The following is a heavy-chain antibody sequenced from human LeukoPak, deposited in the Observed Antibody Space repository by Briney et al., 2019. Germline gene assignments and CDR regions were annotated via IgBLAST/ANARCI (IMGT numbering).Heavy chain of an antibody. CDR2: ITADGGST. V-gene: IGHV3-23*01. J-gene: IGHJ4*02. D-gene: IGHD4/OR15-4a*01. CDR3: ARRAGAYSHPYDY. Sequence: GGSLRLSCAVSGFTFRSYAMNWVRQAPGKGLEWVAAITADGGSTHYTASVKGRFIISRDNSKNTLYLQMNSLRADDTAVYYCARRAGAYSHPYDYWGQGTLVTVSS. CDR1: GFTFRSYA.